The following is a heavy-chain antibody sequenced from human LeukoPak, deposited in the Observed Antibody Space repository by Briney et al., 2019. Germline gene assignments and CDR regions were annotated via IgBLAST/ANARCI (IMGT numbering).Heavy chain of an antibody. J-gene: IGHJ4*02. CDR1: GFTFSSYA. CDR2: ISYDGSNK. CDR3: ASEDSSGWHPGY. V-gene: IGHV3-30-3*01. Sequence: GGSLRLSCAASGFTFSSYAMHWVRQAPGKGLEWVAVISYDGSNKYYADSVKGRFTISRDNSKNTLYLQMNSLRAEDTAAFYCASEDSSGWHPGYWGQGTLVTVSS. D-gene: IGHD6-19*01.